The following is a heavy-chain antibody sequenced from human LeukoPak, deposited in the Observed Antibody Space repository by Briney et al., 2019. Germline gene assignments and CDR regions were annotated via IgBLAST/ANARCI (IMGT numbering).Heavy chain of an antibody. CDR2: IKQDGSEK. CDR1: GFTFSSYW. D-gene: IGHD3-22*01. Sequence: GGSLRLSCAASGFTFSSYWMSWVRQAPGKGLEWVANIKQDGSEKYYVDSVKGRFTISRDNAKNSLYLQMNSLRAEDTAVYYCATYHYYDSSGYYYFDYWGQGTLVTVSS. V-gene: IGHV3-7*01. J-gene: IGHJ4*02. CDR3: ATYHYYDSSGYYYFDY.